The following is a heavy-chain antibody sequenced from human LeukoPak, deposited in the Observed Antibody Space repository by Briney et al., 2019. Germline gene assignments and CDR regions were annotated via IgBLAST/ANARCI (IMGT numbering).Heavy chain of an antibody. CDR2: ISGSGGST. J-gene: IGHJ4*02. CDR1: GFTFSSYA. V-gene: IGHV3-23*01. CDR3: AKRRFLVGATDY. Sequence: LTGGSLRLSCAASGFTFSSYAMSWVRQAPGKGLEWVSAISGSGGSTYYADSVKGRFTISRDNSKNTLYLQMNSLRAEDTAVYYCAKRRFLVGATDYWGQGTLVTVSS. D-gene: IGHD1-26*01.